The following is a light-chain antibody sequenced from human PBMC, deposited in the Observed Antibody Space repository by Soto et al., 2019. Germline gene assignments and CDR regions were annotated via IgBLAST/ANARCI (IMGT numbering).Light chain of an antibody. Sequence: DIQMTQSPSTLSASVGDRATITCRASPSICSWMAWHHQKTGNAPKLLIYHTSSLESGVPSRFSGSGSGTEFTLTISSLQPDDFAAYYCKQYNNNPITFGQGKRLEIK. V-gene: IGKV1-5*01. CDR2: HTS. J-gene: IGKJ5*01. CDR1: PSICSW. CDR3: KQYNNNPIT.